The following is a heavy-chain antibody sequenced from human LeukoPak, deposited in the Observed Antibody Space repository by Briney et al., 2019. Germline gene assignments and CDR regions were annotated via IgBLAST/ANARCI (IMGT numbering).Heavy chain of an antibody. V-gene: IGHV4-34*01. Sequence: KPSETLSLTCAVYGESFSGYYWSWIRQPPGKGLEWIGEINHSGSTNYNPSLKSRVTISVDTSKNQFSLKLSSVTAADTAVYYCARVQMRGYYGSGSYFNAFDIWGQGTMVTVSS. CDR1: GESFSGYY. D-gene: IGHD3-10*01. CDR2: INHSGST. CDR3: ARVQMRGYYGSGSYFNAFDI. J-gene: IGHJ3*02.